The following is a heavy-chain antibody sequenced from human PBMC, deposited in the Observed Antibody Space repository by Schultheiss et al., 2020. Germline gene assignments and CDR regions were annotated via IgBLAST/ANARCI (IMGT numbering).Heavy chain of an antibody. Sequence: GSLRLSCTVSGGSISSYYWSWIRQPPGKGLEWIGYIYYSGSTNYNPSLKSRVTISVDTSKNQFSLKLSSVTAADTAVYYCARGGYCSGGSCYGMDVWGQGTTVTVSS. CDR1: GGSISSYY. J-gene: IGHJ6*02. CDR2: IYYSGST. D-gene: IGHD2-15*01. V-gene: IGHV4-59*01. CDR3: ARGGYCSGGSCYGMDV.